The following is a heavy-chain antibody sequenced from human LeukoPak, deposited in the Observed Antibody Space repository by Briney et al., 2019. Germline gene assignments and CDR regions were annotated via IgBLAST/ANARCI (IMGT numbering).Heavy chain of an antibody. CDR2: IYPGDSDT. J-gene: IGHJ3*02. CDR1: GYSFNTYW. V-gene: IGHV5-51*01. Sequence: GESLKISCKGSGYSFNTYWIGWVRQMPGKGLEWMGIIYPGDSDTKYSPSFQGQVTISADKSISTAYLQWNSLKASDTAMYYCARRDGYGAYDIWGQGTMVTVSS. D-gene: IGHD5-24*01. CDR3: ARRDGYGAYDI.